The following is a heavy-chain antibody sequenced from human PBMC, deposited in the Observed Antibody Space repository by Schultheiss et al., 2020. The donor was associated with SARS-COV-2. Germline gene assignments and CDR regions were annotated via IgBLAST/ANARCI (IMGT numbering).Heavy chain of an antibody. J-gene: IGHJ6*02. CDR2: IYTSGST. Sequence: SETLSLTCTVSGGSISSYYWSWIRQPAGKGLEWIGRIYTSGSTNYNPSLKSRVTISVDTSKNQFSLKLSSVTAADTAVYYCARDKGVVVPAATHGGYYYYYGMDVWGQGTTVTVSS. V-gene: IGHV4-4*07. CDR3: ARDKGVVVPAATHGGYYYYYGMDV. CDR1: GGSISSYY. D-gene: IGHD2-2*01.